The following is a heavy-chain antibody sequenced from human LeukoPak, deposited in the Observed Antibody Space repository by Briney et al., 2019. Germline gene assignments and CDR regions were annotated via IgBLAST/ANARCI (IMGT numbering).Heavy chain of an antibody. CDR1: GGSISSYY. D-gene: IGHD3-10*01. V-gene: IGHV4-59*01. CDR3: ARDPVLLWFGELKHDAFDI. J-gene: IGHJ3*02. Sequence: SETLSLTCTVSGGSISSYYWSWIRQPPGKGLEWIGYIYYSGSTNYNPSLKSRVTISVDTSKNQFSLKLSSVTAADTAVYYCARDPVLLWFGELKHDAFDIWGQGTMVTVSS. CDR2: IYYSGST.